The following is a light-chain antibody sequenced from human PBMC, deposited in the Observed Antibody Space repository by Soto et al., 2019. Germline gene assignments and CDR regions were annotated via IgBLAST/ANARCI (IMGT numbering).Light chain of an antibody. V-gene: IGKV3-20*01. J-gene: IGKJ2*01. Sequence: ETVLTQSPGTLSLSPGETGTLSCSASQSVTSSYLAWYQQKPDQAPRLLIYGASNRATGIPDRFSGSGSGTDFTLTISRLEPEDFAVYYCQQYGSSLFTFGQGTKLEIK. CDR3: QQYGSSLFT. CDR1: QSVTSSY. CDR2: GAS.